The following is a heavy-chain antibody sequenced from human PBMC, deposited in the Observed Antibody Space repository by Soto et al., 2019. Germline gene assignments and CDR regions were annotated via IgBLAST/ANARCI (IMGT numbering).Heavy chain of an antibody. Sequence: GGSLRLSCAASGFTFSDSAMGWVRQAPGKGLEWVSSISANGYSTYYADSVKGWFTISRDTSKNTLYLQTNSLRAEDTAMYYCAKMGRDAYKPIDSWGQGSLVTVSS. D-gene: IGHD3-16*01. J-gene: IGHJ4*02. CDR1: GFTFSDSA. CDR3: AKMGRDAYKPIDS. CDR2: ISANGYST. V-gene: IGHV3-23*01.